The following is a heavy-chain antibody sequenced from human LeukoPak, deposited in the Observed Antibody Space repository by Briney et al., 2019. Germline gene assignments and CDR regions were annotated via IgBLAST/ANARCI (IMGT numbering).Heavy chain of an antibody. CDR3: ATDRGWRTSGYYLYYFEY. CDR1: GFIFTNYF. Sequence: GGSLRLSCTASGFIFTNYFMSWVRQAPGKGLEWVASIKHDGSEKYYVDSVRGRFTISRDNTMNSLYLQMSSLRAEDTAVYYCATDRGWRTSGYYLYYFEYWGQGTLVTYSS. CDR2: IKHDGSEK. J-gene: IGHJ4*02. V-gene: IGHV3-7*01. D-gene: IGHD3-3*01.